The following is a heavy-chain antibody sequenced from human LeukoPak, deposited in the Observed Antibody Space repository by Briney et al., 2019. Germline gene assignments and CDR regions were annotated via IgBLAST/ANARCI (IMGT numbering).Heavy chain of an antibody. D-gene: IGHD3-10*01. CDR3: ARGPGFGSY. CDR2: IYYSGST. J-gene: IGHJ4*02. Sequence: SETLSLTCSVSGGSIRSYYWGWVRQPPGKGLEWIGYIYYSGSTNYNPSLKSRVTISVDTSKNQVSLKLSSVTAADTAVYYCARGPGFGSYRGQGTLVTVSS. CDR1: GGSIRSYY. V-gene: IGHV4-59*01.